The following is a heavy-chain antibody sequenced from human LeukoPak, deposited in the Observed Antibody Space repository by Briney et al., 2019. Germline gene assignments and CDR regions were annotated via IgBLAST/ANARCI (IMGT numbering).Heavy chain of an antibody. D-gene: IGHD5-24*01. CDR2: IYTSGST. J-gene: IGHJ4*02. V-gene: IGHV4-61*02. CDR1: GGSISSGGYY. Sequence: SQTLSLTCTVSGGSISSGGYYWSWIRQPAGKGLEWIGRIYTSGSTNYNPSLKSRVTISVDTSKNQFSLKLSSVTVADTAVYYCARRRDGYNYDYWGQGTLVTVSS. CDR3: ARRRDGYNYDY.